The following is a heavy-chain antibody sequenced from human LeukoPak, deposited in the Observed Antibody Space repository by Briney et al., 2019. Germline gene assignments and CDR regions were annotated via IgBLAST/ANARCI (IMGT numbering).Heavy chain of an antibody. CDR2: IIPIFGTA. J-gene: IGHJ4*02. D-gene: IGHD5-24*01. CDR1: GGTFSSYA. CDR3: ARVMTDGYNYVMWDY. V-gene: IGHV1-69*13. Sequence: GASVKVSCKASGGTFSSYAISRVRQAPGQGLEWMGGIIPIFGTANYAQKFQGRVTITADESTSTAYMELSSLRSEDTAVYYCARVMTDGYNYVMWDYWGQGTLVTVSS.